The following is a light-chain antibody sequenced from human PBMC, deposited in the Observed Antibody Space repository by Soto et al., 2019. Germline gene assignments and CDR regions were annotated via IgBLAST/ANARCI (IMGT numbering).Light chain of an antibody. J-gene: IGLJ2*01. Sequence: QSALTQPASVTGTPGQSITISCTGTSSDVGSYNYVSCYQQHPGKAPKLLISEVSNRPSGVSNRFSGSKSGNTASLTISGLQAEDESDYYCSSYSSDTTVIFGGGTKLTVL. V-gene: IGLV2-14*01. CDR3: SSYSSDTTVI. CDR1: SSDVGSYNY. CDR2: EVS.